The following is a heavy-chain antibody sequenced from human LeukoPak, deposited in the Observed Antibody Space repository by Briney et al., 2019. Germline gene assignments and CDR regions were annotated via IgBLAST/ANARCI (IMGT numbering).Heavy chain of an antibody. CDR3: AKGGIGSSSGLDY. CDR2: IGGSGGSP. CDR1: GFTFSTYV. Sequence: PGGSLRLSCAASGFTFSTYVMTWVRRAPGKGLEWVSSIGGSGGSPYYANSVKGLFSISRDNSKNTLYLEMNSLRDADTAVYYCAKGGIGSSSGLDYWGQGTLVTVSS. D-gene: IGHD5-18*01. J-gene: IGHJ4*02. V-gene: IGHV3-23*01.